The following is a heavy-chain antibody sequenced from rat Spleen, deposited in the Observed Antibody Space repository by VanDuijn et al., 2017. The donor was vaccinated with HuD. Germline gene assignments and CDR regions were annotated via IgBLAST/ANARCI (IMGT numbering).Heavy chain of an antibody. CDR1: GFSLISYS. CDR3: ASQYYYDGYYRDY. D-gene: IGHD1-12*03. V-gene: IGHV2-1*01. CDR2: MRSGGST. Sequence: QVQLKESGPGLVQPSQTLSLTCSVSGFSLISYSVHWVRQPPGKGLEWMGRMRSGGSTDYNSGLKSRLSISRDTSKSQVFLKMNNLQTEDTAMYFCASQYYYDGYYRDYWGQGVMVTVSS. J-gene: IGHJ2*01.